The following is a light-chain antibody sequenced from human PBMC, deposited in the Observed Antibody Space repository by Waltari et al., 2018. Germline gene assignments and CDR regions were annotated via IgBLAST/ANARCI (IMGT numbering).Light chain of an antibody. J-gene: IGKJ2*01. Sequence: AIRVTQSPSSLSASTGDSVTITCRASQDIRTYLGWYQQKPGKAPKLLLYAVSTLQSGVPSRFSGSGSGTDFALHIQNLQSEDFATYYCQQSYTTAYTFGQGTKLEIK. CDR3: QQSYTTAYT. CDR2: AVS. V-gene: IGKV1-8*01. CDR1: QDIRTY.